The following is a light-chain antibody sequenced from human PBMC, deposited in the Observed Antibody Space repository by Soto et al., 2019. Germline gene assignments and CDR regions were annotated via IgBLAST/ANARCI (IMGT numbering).Light chain of an antibody. CDR3: SSYTSSSTSGV. Sequence: QSALTQPASVSGSPGQSITISCTGTSSDVGGYNYVSWYQQHPGKAPKLMIYDVSNRHSGVSNRFSGSKSGNTASLTISGLQAEDEADDYCSSYTSSSTSGVFGGGTKLTVL. J-gene: IGLJ2*01. CDR1: SSDVGGYNY. CDR2: DVS. V-gene: IGLV2-14*01.